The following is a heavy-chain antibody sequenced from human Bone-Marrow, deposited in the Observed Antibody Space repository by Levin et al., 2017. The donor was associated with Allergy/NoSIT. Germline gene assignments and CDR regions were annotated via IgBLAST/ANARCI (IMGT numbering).Heavy chain of an antibody. CDR3: SRGGGAVELDY. J-gene: IGHJ4*02. D-gene: IGHD6-19*01. Sequence: SCAASGFTFSTYTMHWVRQAPGKGLEWVAGFSYDGSNQYYADSVKGRFTISRDNSKITLFLQMNSLRAEDTAVYYCSRGGGAVELDYWGQGTLVTVSS. V-gene: IGHV3-30-3*01. CDR1: GFTFSTYT. CDR2: FSYDGSNQ.